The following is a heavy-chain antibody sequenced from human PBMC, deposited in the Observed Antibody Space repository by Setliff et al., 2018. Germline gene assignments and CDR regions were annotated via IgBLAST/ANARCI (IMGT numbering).Heavy chain of an antibody. J-gene: IGHJ4*01. CDR1: GGSINSGSFY. V-gene: IGHV4-61*02. CDR2: IHASGSP. CDR3: ARERYFDWFFED. Sequence: SETLSLTCTVSGGSINSGSFYWSWIRQPAGKKLEWIGRIHASGSPDYNPSFKSRVTISRDTSTNQFSLKLGPVTAADTAVYYCARERYFDWFFEDWGHGTLVTVSS. D-gene: IGHD3-9*01.